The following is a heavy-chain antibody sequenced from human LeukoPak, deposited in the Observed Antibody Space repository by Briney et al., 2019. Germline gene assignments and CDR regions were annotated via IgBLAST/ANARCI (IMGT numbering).Heavy chain of an antibody. V-gene: IGHV3-21*01. D-gene: IGHD6-13*01. J-gene: IGHJ4*02. Sequence: GGSLRLSCAASGFTFSSFGMNWVRQAPGKGLEWVSSISSSSSHIYYADSVTGRFTISRDNAKNSLYLQMNSLRTEDTAVYYCARWPIAAAPPVYYFDYWGQGTLVTVSS. CDR2: ISSSSSHI. CDR3: ARWPIAAAPPVYYFDY. CDR1: GFTFSSFG.